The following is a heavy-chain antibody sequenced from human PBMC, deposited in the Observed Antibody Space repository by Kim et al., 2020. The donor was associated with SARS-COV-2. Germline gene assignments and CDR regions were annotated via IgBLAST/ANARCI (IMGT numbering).Heavy chain of an antibody. CDR2: ISSSSSYI. CDR3: ARVQDYYDSSGYSPYFDY. D-gene: IGHD3-22*01. J-gene: IGHJ4*02. V-gene: IGHV3-21*01. Sequence: GGSLRLSCAASGFTFSSYSMNWVRQAPGKGLEWVSSISSSSSYIYYADSVKGRFTISRDNAKNSLYLQMNSLRAEDTAVYYCARVQDYYDSSGYSPYFDYWGQGTLVTVSS. CDR1: GFTFSSYS.